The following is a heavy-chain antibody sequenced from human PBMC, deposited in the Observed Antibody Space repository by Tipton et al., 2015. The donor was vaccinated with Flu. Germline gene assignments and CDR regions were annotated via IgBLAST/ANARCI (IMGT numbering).Heavy chain of an antibody. J-gene: IGHJ4*02. CDR2: LYDSGIT. CDR3: ARSSSAYDYVWGGSYYFDF. V-gene: IGHV4-39*07. CDR1: GGSISSGSYY. D-gene: IGHD3-16*01. Sequence: TLSLTCTVSGGSISSGSYYWSWIRQPAGKGLEWIGSLYDSGITYYNPSLKSRVTISLDTSKNQFSLKLISVTAADTAVYYCARSSSAYDYVWGGSYYFDFWGQGTLVTVSS.